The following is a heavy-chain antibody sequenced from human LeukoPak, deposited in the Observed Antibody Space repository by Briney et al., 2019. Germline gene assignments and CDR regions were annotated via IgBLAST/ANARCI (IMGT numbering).Heavy chain of an antibody. Sequence: GRSLRLSCAASGFTFDDYGMSWVRQAPGKGLEWVSGINWNGGSTGYADSVKGRFTISRDNAKNSLYLQMNSLRAEDTALYYCARGRTDYDFWSGYGYYYYMDVWGKGTTVTVSS. J-gene: IGHJ6*03. CDR1: GFTFDDYG. CDR3: ARGRTDYDFWSGYGYYYYMDV. V-gene: IGHV3-20*04. CDR2: INWNGGST. D-gene: IGHD3-3*01.